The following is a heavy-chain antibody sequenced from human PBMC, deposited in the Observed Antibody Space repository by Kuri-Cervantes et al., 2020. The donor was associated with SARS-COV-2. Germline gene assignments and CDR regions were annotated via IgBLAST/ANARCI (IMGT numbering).Heavy chain of an antibody. CDR3: ARDEKDIVVVVAATGLQYYYYYGMDV. J-gene: IGHJ6*02. CDR1: GGSISSSNW. Sequence: GSLRLSCTVSGGSISSSNWWSWVRQPPGKGLEWTGEIYHSGSTNYNPSLKSRVTISVDKSKNQFSLKLSSVTAADTAVYYCARDEKDIVVVVAATGLQYYYYYGMDVWGQGTTVTVSS. D-gene: IGHD2-15*01. CDR2: IYHSGST. V-gene: IGHV4-4*02.